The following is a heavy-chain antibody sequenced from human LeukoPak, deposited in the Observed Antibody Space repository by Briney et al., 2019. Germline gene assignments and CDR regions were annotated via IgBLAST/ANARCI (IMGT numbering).Heavy chain of an antibody. CDR3: ARGLSGAAQGP. V-gene: IGHV1-8*03. D-gene: IGHD1-26*01. J-gene: IGHJ5*02. CDR1: GYTFTIYD. CDR2: MNPNSGNT. Sequence: ASVTVSFKASGYTFTIYDINWVRQATGQGVEWMGWMNPNSGNTGYAQKFQGRVTITRNTSISTAYMELSSLRSEDTAVYYCARGLSGAAQGPWGQGTLVTVSS.